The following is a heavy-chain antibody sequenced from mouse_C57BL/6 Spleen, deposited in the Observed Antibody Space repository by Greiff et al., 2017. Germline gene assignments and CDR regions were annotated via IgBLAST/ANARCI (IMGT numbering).Heavy chain of an antibody. Sequence: QVQLQQPGAELVRPGSSVKLSCKASGYTFTSYWMHWVKQRPIQGLEWIGNIDPSDSETHYNQKFKDKATLTVDKSSSTAYMQLSRLTSEDSAVYYSATDYDGYSFPFADWGRGTLVTISA. CDR1: GYTFTSYW. V-gene: IGHV1-52*01. J-gene: IGHJ3*01. D-gene: IGHD2-4*01. CDR2: IDPSDSET. CDR3: ATDYDGYSFPFAD.